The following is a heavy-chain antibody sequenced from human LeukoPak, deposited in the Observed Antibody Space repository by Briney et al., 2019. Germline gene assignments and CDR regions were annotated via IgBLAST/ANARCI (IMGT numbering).Heavy chain of an antibody. J-gene: IGHJ4*02. CDR2: IYGGGST. CDR3: ARSPSGSYTHFDY. CDR1: GFTVSSNY. Sequence: GGSLRLSCAASGFTVSSNYMSWVRQAPGKGLEWVSVIYGGGSTYYADSVKGRFTISRDDSKNTLYLQMNSLRAEDTAVYYCARSPSGSYTHFDYWGQGTLVTVSS. D-gene: IGHD1-26*01. V-gene: IGHV3-53*01.